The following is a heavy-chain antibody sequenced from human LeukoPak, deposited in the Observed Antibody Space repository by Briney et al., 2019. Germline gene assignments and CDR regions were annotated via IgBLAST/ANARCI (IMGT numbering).Heavy chain of an antibody. D-gene: IGHD6-19*01. CDR2: MSPNGDST. J-gene: IGHJ5*02. V-gene: IGHV1-46*01. Sequence: ASVKVSCKASGYPSTKFYMHWVRQAPGHGLEWMGLMSPNGDSTLYSQKFQGRVTMTRDTSTSTDYMELSSLRSEDTAVYYCARDNSDTVKGECSGACYWWFDPWGQGTLVTVSS. CDR1: GYPSTKFY. CDR3: ARDNSDTVKGECSGACYWWFDP.